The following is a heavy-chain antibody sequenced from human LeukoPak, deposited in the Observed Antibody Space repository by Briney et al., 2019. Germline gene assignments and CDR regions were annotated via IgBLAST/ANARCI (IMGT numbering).Heavy chain of an antibody. Sequence: GGSLRLSCAASGFTFSSYSMNWVRQAPGKGLVWVSRINSDGSSTSYADSVKGRFTISRDNAKNTLYLQMNSLRAEDTAVYYCARDSGSGYYASGYWGQGTLVTVSS. J-gene: IGHJ4*02. CDR1: GFTFSSYS. CDR2: INSDGSST. CDR3: ARDSGSGYYASGY. V-gene: IGHV3-74*01. D-gene: IGHD3-22*01.